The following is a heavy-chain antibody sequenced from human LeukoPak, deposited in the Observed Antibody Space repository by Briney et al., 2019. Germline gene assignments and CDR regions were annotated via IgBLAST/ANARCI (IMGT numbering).Heavy chain of an antibody. V-gene: IGHV1-69*06. CDR3: ARGVSSGWCPLYY. J-gene: IGHJ4*02. Sequence: SVKVSCKASGGTFSSYAISWVRQAPGQGLEWIGGIIPIFGTANYAQKFQGRVTITADKSTSTAYMEVSSLRSEDTAVYYCARGVSSGWCPLYYWGQGTLVTVSS. CDR2: IIPIFGTA. D-gene: IGHD6-19*01. CDR1: GGTFSSYA.